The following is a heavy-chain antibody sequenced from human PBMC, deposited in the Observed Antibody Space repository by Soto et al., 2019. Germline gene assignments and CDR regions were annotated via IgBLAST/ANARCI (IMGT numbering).Heavy chain of an antibody. CDR1: GFTFSSYA. CDR3: AKDVHDDRLTEDY. CDR2: ISGSGGST. J-gene: IGHJ4*02. V-gene: IGHV3-23*01. D-gene: IGHD1-1*01. Sequence: EVQLLESGGGLVQPGGSLRLSCAASGFTFSSYAMSWVRQAPGKGLEWVSAISGSGGSTYYADSVKGRFTISRDNSKNTLYQQMNSLRAEDTAVYYCAKDVHDDRLTEDYWGQGTLVTVSS.